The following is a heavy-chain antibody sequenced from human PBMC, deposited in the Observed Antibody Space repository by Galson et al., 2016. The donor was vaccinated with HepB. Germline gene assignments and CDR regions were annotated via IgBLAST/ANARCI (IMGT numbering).Heavy chain of an antibody. CDR3: ARHRGYDFWGGSDLED. Sequence: SLRLSCAASGFTFSDHAMTWVRQGPGKGLRWVSSISAGEENTECADSVKGRFTVSRDNSQNTLYLQMSSLRAEDTALYHCARHRGYDFWGGSDLEDWGQGTQVTVSP. V-gene: IGHV3-23*01. D-gene: IGHD3-3*01. J-gene: IGHJ4*02. CDR1: GFTFSDHA. CDR2: ISAGEENT.